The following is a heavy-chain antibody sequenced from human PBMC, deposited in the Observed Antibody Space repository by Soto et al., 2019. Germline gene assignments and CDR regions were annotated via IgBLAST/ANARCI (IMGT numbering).Heavy chain of an antibody. D-gene: IGHD3-16*02. J-gene: IGHJ3*02. CDR3: ARPRRPLFGGVIVWAFDI. Sequence: QVQLVQSGAEVKKPGASVKVSCKASGYTFTSYAMHWVRQAPGQRLEWMGWINAGNGNTKYSQKFQGRVTITRDTSASRAYMELSSLRSEDTAVYYCARPRRPLFGGVIVWAFDIWGQGTMVTVSS. CDR1: GYTFTSYA. CDR2: INAGNGNT. V-gene: IGHV1-3*01.